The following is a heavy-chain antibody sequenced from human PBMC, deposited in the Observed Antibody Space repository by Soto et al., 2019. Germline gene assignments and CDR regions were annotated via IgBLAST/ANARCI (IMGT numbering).Heavy chain of an antibody. J-gene: IGHJ6*02. CDR3: AREPPWIQLPDDYYYYGMDV. Sequence: QVQLVQSGAEVKKPGSSVKVSCKASGGTFSSYAISWVRQAPGQGLEWMGGIIPIFGTANYAQKFQGRVTITADESTSTAYMELSSLRSEDTAVYYCAREPPWIQLPDDYYYYGMDVWGQGTTVTVSS. V-gene: IGHV1-69*12. CDR1: GGTFSSYA. CDR2: IIPIFGTA. D-gene: IGHD5-18*01.